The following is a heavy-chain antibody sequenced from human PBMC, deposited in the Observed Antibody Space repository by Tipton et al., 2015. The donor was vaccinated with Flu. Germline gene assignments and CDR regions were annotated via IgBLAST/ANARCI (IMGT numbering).Heavy chain of an antibody. CDR3: ARGPDIVVVPAAMGWFDP. CDR1: GGTFSSYA. CDR2: IIPIFGTA. J-gene: IGHJ5*02. Sequence: QSGPEVKKPGSSVKVSCKASGGTFSSYAISWVRQAPGQGLEWMGRIIPIFGTANYAQKFQGRVTITADESTSTAYMELSSLRSEDTAVYYCARGPDIVVVPAAMGWFDPWGLGTLVTVSS. D-gene: IGHD2-2*01. V-gene: IGHV1-69*15.